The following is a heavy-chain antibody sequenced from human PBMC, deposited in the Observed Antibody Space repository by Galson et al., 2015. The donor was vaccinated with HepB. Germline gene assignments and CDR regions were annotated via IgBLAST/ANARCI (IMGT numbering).Heavy chain of an antibody. CDR2: ISYDGSNK. D-gene: IGHD6-19*01. V-gene: IGHV3-30*04. CDR3: ARVDRQWLATLIDY. Sequence: SLRLSCAASGFTFSSYAMHWVRQAPGKGLEWVAVISYDGSNKYYADSVKGRFTISRDNSKNTLYLQMNSLRAEDTAVYYCARVDRQWLATLIDYWGQGTLVTVSS. J-gene: IGHJ4*02. CDR1: GFTFSSYA.